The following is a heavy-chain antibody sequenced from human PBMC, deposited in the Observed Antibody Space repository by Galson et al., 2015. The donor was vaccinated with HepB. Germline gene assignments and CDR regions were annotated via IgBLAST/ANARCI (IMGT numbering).Heavy chain of an antibody. Sequence: SETLSLTCTVSGGSISSSSYYWGWIRQPPGKGLEWIGSIYYSGSTYYNPSLKSRVTISVDTSKNQFSLKLSSVTAADTAVYYCARAHYDFWSGYSLGPDYWGQGTLVTVSS. J-gene: IGHJ4*02. CDR2: IYYSGST. D-gene: IGHD3-3*01. V-gene: IGHV4-39*01. CDR3: ARAHYDFWSGYSLGPDY. CDR1: GGSISSSSYY.